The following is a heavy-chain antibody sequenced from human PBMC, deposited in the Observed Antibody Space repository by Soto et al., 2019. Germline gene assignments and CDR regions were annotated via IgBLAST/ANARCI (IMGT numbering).Heavy chain of an antibody. CDR1: GFTFSSYG. D-gene: IGHD3-10*01. Sequence: QVQLVESGGGVVQPGRSLRLSCAASGFTFSSYGMHWVRQAPGKGLEWVAVIWYDGSNKYYADSVKGRFTISRDNSKNTLYLQMNSLRAEDTAVYYCARDGITMVRDTRHNWFAPWGQGTLVTVSS. V-gene: IGHV3-33*01. CDR2: IWYDGSNK. CDR3: ARDGITMVRDTRHNWFAP. J-gene: IGHJ5*02.